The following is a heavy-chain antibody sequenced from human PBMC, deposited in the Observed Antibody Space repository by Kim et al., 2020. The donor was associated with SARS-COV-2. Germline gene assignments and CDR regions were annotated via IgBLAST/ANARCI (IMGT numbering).Heavy chain of an antibody. J-gene: IGHJ3*02. CDR2: IRQDGTVK. CDR3: ARDKSIPSYDAFDI. V-gene: IGHV3-7*03. CDR1: GFTFSSFW. Sequence: GGSLRLSCAASGFTFSSFWMTWVRQAPGTGLEWVANIRQDGTVKYYVDSVKGRFTVSRDNAKNSLYLQMDSLRAEDTAVYYCARDKSIPSYDAFDIWGQG. D-gene: IGHD3-10*01.